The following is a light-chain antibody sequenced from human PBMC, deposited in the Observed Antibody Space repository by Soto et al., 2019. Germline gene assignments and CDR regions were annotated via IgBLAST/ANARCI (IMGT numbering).Light chain of an antibody. V-gene: IGLV2-11*01. CDR3: CSYGVNYTVL. J-gene: IGLJ3*02. Sequence: QSALTQPRSVSGSPGQSVTISCTGTSSDVGAYNFVSWYQQHPGKAPKLLIYDVSERPSGVPDRFSASKSDNTASLTISGLQAEDEADYYCCSYGVNYTVLFGGGTKLTVL. CDR1: SSDVGAYNF. CDR2: DVS.